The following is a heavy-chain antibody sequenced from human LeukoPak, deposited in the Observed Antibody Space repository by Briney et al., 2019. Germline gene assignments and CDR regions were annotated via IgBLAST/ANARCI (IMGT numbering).Heavy chain of an antibody. CDR2: INPNSGGT. Sequence: ASVKVSCKASGCTFTGYYMHWVRQAPGQGLEWMGWINPNSGGTNYAQKFQGRVTMTRDTSISTAYTELSRLRSDDTAVYYCARDSGYYYGSGSYPPYYMDVWGKGTTVTVSS. CDR1: GCTFTGYY. CDR3: ARDSGYYYGSGSYPPYYMDV. J-gene: IGHJ6*03. D-gene: IGHD3-10*01. V-gene: IGHV1-2*02.